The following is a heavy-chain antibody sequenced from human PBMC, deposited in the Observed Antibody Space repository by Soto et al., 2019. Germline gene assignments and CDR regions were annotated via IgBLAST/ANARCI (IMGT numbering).Heavy chain of an antibody. V-gene: IGHV4-30-4*01. CDR3: ARTLYGDYAGDANDDY. J-gene: IGHJ4*02. CDR2: GYYSGRA. Sequence: VQLQASGPGLVKPSQTLSLTCTVSGGSIGSGDYYWSWIRQPPGKGLEWIGYGYYSGRAYYKPSLKCRVNRAVYTSKNHFSLKLSSVTAADTAMYYCARTLYGDYAGDANDDYWGQGALVTVSS. D-gene: IGHD4-17*01. CDR1: GGSIGSGDYY.